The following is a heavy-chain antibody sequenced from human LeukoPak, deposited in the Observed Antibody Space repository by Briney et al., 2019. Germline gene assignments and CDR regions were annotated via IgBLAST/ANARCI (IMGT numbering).Heavy chain of an antibody. CDR2: FYSDISST. D-gene: IGHD3-16*01. CDR1: GFAFSTYW. Sequence: PGGSLRLSCEASGFAFSTYWMHWVRQAPGKGLVWVSHFYSDISSTGYADFVEGRFTISRDNAKNTLYLQMNRLRADDTAVYYCARGFNYGLDYWGRGTLVTVSS. V-gene: IGHV3-74*01. CDR3: ARGFNYGLDY. J-gene: IGHJ4*02.